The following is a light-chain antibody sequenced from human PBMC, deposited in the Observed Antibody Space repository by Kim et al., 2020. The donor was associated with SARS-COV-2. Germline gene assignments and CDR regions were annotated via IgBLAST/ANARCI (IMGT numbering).Light chain of an antibody. CDR2: WAS. V-gene: IGKV4-1*01. CDR1: QSVLYSSNNKNY. CDR3: QQYYSTPWT. J-gene: IGKJ1*01. Sequence: ATINCKSSQSVLYSSNNKNYLAWYQQKPGQPPKLLIYWASTRESGVPDRFSGSGSGTDFILTISSLQAEDVAVYYCQQYYSTPWTFGQGTKVDIK.